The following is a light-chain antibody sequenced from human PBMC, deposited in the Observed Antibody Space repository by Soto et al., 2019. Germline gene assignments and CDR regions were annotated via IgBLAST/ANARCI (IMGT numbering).Light chain of an antibody. CDR2: EVT. J-gene: IGLJ1*01. CDR1: GSDVGGYDY. V-gene: IGLV2-14*01. CDR3: SSYTSSSTYV. Sequence: QSALTQPASVSGSPGQSITISCTGTGSDVGGYDYVSWYQHHPGKAPEVMIYEVTNRPSGVSNRFSGSKSGNTASLTISGLLAEDEADYYCSSYTSSSTYVFGTETKVTVL.